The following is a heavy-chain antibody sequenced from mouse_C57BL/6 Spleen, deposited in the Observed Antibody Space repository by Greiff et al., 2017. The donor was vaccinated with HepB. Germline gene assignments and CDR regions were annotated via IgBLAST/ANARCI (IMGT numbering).Heavy chain of an antibody. CDR3: ARSFITTVVAPGY. CDR2: INPNNGGT. Sequence: EVQLQQSGPELVKPGASVKISCKASGYTFTDYYMNWVKQSHGKSLEWIGDINPNNGGTSYNQKFKGKATLTVDKSSSTAYMELRSLTSEDSAVYYCARSFITTVVAPGYWGQGTTLTVSS. V-gene: IGHV1-26*01. J-gene: IGHJ2*01. CDR1: GYTFTDYY. D-gene: IGHD1-1*01.